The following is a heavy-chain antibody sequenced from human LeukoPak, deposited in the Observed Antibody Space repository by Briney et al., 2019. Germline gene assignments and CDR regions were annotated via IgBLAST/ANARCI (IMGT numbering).Heavy chain of an antibody. V-gene: IGHV3-21*01. CDR2: ISSSSSYI. CDR3: ARDSYGGNSGEVVTY. D-gene: IGHD4-23*01. CDR1: GFTFSSYS. J-gene: IGHJ4*02. Sequence: GGSLRLSCAASGFTFSSYSMNWVRQAPGKGLEWVSSISSSSSYIYYADSVKGRFTISRDNAKNSLYLQMNRLRAEDTAVYYCARDSYGGNSGEVVTYWGQGTLVTVSS.